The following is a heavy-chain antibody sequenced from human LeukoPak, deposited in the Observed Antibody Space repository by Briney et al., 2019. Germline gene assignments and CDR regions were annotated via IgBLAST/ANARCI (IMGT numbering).Heavy chain of an antibody. CDR3: AILAYSSSWYWLDP. CDR2: IYTSGST. V-gene: IGHV4-4*09. Sequence: SETLSLTCTVSGGSISSYYWSWIRQPPGKGLEWIGYIYTSGSTNYNPSLKSRVTISVDTSKNQFSLKLSSVTAADTAVYYCAILAYSSSWYWLDPWGQGTLVTVSS. D-gene: IGHD6-13*01. J-gene: IGHJ5*02. CDR1: GGSISSYY.